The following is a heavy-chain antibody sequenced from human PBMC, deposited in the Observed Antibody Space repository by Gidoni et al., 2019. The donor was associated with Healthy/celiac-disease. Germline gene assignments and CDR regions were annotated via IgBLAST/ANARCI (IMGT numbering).Heavy chain of an antibody. CDR1: GFTFSSNG. CDR3: AKAEAWELLGYMDV. Sequence: QVPLVESGVGVVPPGGSLRLSCAASGFTFSSNGIHWVRKAPGKGLEWVAFIRYVGSNKYYAESVKGRFTISRDNSKNRLYLKMNSMRSEDTVVYYFAKAEAWELLGYMDVWGKGTTVTVSS. J-gene: IGHJ6*04. V-gene: IGHV3-30*02. CDR2: IRYVGSNK. D-gene: IGHD1-26*01.